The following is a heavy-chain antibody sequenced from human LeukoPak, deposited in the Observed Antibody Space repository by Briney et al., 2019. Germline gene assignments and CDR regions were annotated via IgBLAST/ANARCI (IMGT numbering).Heavy chain of an antibody. J-gene: IGHJ4*02. CDR1: GGSISSYY. D-gene: IGHD5-18*01. CDR2: IYYSGST. Sequence: SETLSLTCTVSGGSISSYYWSWIRQPPGKGLEWIGYIYYSGSTNYSPSLKSRVTISVDTSKNQFSLKLSSVTAADTAVYYCARVGLRGYSYGYPYYFDYWGQGTLVTVSS. CDR3: ARVGLRGYSYGYPYYFDY. V-gene: IGHV4-59*01.